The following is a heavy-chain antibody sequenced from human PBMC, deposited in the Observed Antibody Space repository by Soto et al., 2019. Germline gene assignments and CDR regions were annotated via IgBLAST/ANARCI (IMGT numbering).Heavy chain of an antibody. CDR1: GFTFSSYG. J-gene: IGHJ1*01. V-gene: IGHV3-30*18. Sequence: GGSLRLSCAASGFTFSSYGMHWVRQAPGKGLEWVAVISYDGSNKYYADSVKGRFTISRDNSKNTLYLQMNSLRAEDTAVYYCAKVMSPVTLLGFADWGQGTLVTVSS. CDR3: AKVMSPVTLLGFAD. CDR2: ISYDGSNK. D-gene: IGHD3-3*01.